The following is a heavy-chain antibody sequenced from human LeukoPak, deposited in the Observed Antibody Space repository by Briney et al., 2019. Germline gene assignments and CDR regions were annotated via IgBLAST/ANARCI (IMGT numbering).Heavy chain of an antibody. J-gene: IGHJ4*02. Sequence: SETLSLTCAVYGGSFSGYYWSWIRQPPGKGLEWIGEINHSGSTNYNPSLKSRVTISVDRSKNQFSLKLSSVTAADTAVYYCARGEVGAFDYWGQGTLVTVSS. CDR1: GGSFSGYY. CDR3: ARGEVGAFDY. D-gene: IGHD1-26*01. CDR2: INHSGST. V-gene: IGHV4-34*01.